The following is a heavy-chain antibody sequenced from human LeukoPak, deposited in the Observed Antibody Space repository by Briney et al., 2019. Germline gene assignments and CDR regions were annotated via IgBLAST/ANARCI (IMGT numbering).Heavy chain of an antibody. V-gene: IGHV4-34*01. CDR1: GGSFSGYY. Sequence: PSETLSLTCAVYGGSFSGYYWSWIRQPPGKGLEWIGEINHSGSTNYNPSLKSRVTISVDTSKNQFSLKLSSVTAADTAVYYCARVYSSSFWNWFDPWGQGTLVTVSS. D-gene: IGHD6-13*01. CDR2: INHSGST. CDR3: ARVYSSSFWNWFDP. J-gene: IGHJ5*02.